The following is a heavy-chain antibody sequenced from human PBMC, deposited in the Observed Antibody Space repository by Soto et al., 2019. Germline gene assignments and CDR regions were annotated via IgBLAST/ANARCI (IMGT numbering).Heavy chain of an antibody. J-gene: IGHJ3*02. D-gene: IGHD3-16*02. CDR2: IYYSGST. CDR1: GGSISSGDNY. Sequence: QVQLQESGPGLVKPSQTLSLTCAVSGGSISSGDNYWSWIRQPPGKGLEWIGYIYYSGSTYYNPSLMSRVTISVDTSKNQFSLKVSSVTAADTAVYYCARFIRKPALDIWGQGTMVTVSS. V-gene: IGHV4-30-4*01. CDR3: ARFIRKPALDI.